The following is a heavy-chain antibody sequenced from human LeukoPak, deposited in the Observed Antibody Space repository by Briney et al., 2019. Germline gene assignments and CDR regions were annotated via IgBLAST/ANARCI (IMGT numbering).Heavy chain of an antibody. CDR1: GYRFTDYW. Sequence: GASVKVSCKASGYRFTDYWIQWVRQAPGQGFEWMGWINTNTGGTVYAQKFQGRVTMTRDTSLTTSYMDLSRLTSDDTAVYYCARGGSFHEFDIWGQGTMVIVSS. D-gene: IGHD2/OR15-2a*01. CDR2: INTNTGGT. V-gene: IGHV1-2*02. J-gene: IGHJ3*02. CDR3: ARGGSFHEFDI.